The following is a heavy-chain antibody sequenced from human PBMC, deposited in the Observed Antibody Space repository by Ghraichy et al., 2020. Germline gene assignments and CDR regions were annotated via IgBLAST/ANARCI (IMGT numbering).Heavy chain of an antibody. Sequence: SGPTLVKPTQTLTLTCTFSGFSLSTNGVGVGWIRQPPGKALEWLAVIYWDDDKRYNPSLRNRLTITKDTSKNQVVLTMTNMDPVDTATYYCAHRLPGSGISWDTGALDFWGQGTPVTVSS. J-gene: IGHJ4*02. CDR2: IYWDDDK. V-gene: IGHV2-5*02. D-gene: IGHD6-13*01. CDR3: AHRLPGSGISWDTGALDF. CDR1: GFSLSTNGVG.